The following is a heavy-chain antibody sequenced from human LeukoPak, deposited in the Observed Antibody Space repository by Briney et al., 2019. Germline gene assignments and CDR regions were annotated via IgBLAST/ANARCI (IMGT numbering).Heavy chain of an antibody. Sequence: PGGSLRLACAASGFTFSSYAMSWVGQAPGKGLEWVSALSGSGGSTYYADSVKGRFTISRDNSKNTLYLQMNSLRAEDTAVYYCAKPTHYYDSSGYRNRGQGTLVTVSS. CDR2: LSGSGGST. CDR3: AKPTHYYDSSGYRN. J-gene: IGHJ4*02. D-gene: IGHD3-22*01. CDR1: GFTFSSYA. V-gene: IGHV3-23*01.